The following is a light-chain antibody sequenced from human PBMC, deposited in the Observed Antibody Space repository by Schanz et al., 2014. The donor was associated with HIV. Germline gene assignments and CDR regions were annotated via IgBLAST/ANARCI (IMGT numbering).Light chain of an antibody. CDR3: QQYGSLPWT. J-gene: IGKJ1*01. V-gene: IGKV3-20*01. Sequence: EIVMTQSPATLYVSPGEGATLSCRASQSISSTYLAWYQQEPGQSPRLLMYGASNRATGIPDRFSGSESGTDFTLTISRVEPEDYAVYYCQQYGSLPWTFGQGTKVEIK. CDR2: GAS. CDR1: QSISSTY.